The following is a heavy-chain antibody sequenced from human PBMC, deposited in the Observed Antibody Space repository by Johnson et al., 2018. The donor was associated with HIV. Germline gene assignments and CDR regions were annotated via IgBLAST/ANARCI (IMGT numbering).Heavy chain of an antibody. CDR3: ARGGVLRYFDWLFEDAFDI. Sequence: EVQLVESGGGLIQPGGSLRLSCAVSGFTVSSNYMSWVRQGPGKGLEWVSVIYSGGTTNYADSVQGRFTISRDNSKNTLYLQMNNLRAEDTAVYYCARGGVLRYFDWLFEDAFDIWGQGTMVTVSS. D-gene: IGHD3-9*01. CDR1: GFTVSSNY. J-gene: IGHJ3*02. CDR2: IYSGGTT. V-gene: IGHV3-53*01.